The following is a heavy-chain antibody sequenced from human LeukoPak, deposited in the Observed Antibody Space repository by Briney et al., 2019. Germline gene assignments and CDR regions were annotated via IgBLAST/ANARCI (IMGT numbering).Heavy chain of an antibody. D-gene: IGHD3-9*01. CDR1: GGSISSYY. V-gene: IGHV4-59*12. CDR3: ARDRYFIGFDY. Sequence: SETLSLTCTVSGGSISSYYWSWIRQPPGKGLEWIGYIYYSGSTYYNPSLKSRVSISVDTSKNQFSLKLSSVTAADTAVYYCARDRYFIGFDYWGQGTLVAVSS. J-gene: IGHJ4*02. CDR2: IYYSGST.